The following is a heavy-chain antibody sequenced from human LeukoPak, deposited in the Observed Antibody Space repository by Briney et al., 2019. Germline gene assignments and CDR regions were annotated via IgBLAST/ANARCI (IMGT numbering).Heavy chain of an antibody. CDR1: GGSISSGDYY. D-gene: IGHD2-15*01. Sequence: SETLSLTCTVSGGSISSGDYYWRWIRQPPGKGLEWIGEINHSGSTNYNPSLKSRVTISVDTSKNQFSLKLSSVTAADTAVYYCARGRGVVVAASFDYWGQGTLVTVSS. J-gene: IGHJ4*02. V-gene: IGHV4-39*07. CDR2: INHSGST. CDR3: ARGRGVVVAASFDY.